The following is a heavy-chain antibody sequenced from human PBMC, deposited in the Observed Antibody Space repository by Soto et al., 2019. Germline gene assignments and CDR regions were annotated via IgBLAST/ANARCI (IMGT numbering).Heavy chain of an antibody. D-gene: IGHD6-19*01. V-gene: IGHV3-30-3*01. Sequence: WVAVISYDGSNKYYADSVKGRFTISRDNSKNTLYLQMNSLRAEDTAVYYCARPDDSSGSPFDYWGQGTLVTVSS. CDR3: ARPDDSSGSPFDY. J-gene: IGHJ4*02. CDR2: ISYDGSNK.